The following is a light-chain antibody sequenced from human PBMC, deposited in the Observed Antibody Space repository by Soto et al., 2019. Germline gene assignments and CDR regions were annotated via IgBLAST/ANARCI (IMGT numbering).Light chain of an antibody. CDR3: CSYGGSRAV. V-gene: IGLV2-23*02. Sequence: QSALTQPASVSGSPGQSITLSCTGTSSDVGSHNLVSWYQQHPGQPPKLMIYEVSKRPLGVSARFSASKSGNTASLTISGLQAEDEADYYCCSYGGSRAVFGGGTQLNVL. J-gene: IGLJ7*01. CDR1: SSDVGSHNL. CDR2: EVS.